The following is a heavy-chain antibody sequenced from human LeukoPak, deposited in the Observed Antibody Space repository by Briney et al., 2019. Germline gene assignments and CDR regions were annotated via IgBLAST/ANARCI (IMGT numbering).Heavy chain of an antibody. CDR2: INPNSGGT. Sequence: ASVKVSCKASGYTFTGYYMHWMRQAPGQGLEWMGWINPNSGGTNYAQKFQGRVTMTRDTSISTAYMELSRLRSDDTAVYYCARDRCSGGSCYSAFDYWGQGTLVTVSS. J-gene: IGHJ4*02. D-gene: IGHD2-15*01. CDR1: GYTFTGYY. V-gene: IGHV1-2*02. CDR3: ARDRCSGGSCYSAFDY.